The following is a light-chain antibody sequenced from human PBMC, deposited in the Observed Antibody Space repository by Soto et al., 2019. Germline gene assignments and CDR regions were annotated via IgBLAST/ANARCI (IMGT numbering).Light chain of an antibody. CDR3: ATWDASLSGNII. Sequence: QSVLTQPPSTSGTPGQRVTIPCFGSSSNIGGNYVFWYQHLPGTAPKLLIYRNNQQPSGVPDRFSGSKSGTSASLAISGLRAEDEADYYCATWDASLSGNIIFGGGTQLTVL. J-gene: IGLJ7*01. CDR2: RNN. V-gene: IGLV1-47*01. CDR1: SSNIGGNY.